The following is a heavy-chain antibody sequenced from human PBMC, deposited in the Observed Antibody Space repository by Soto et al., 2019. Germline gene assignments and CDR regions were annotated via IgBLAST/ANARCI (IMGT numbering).Heavy chain of an antibody. D-gene: IGHD3-22*01. CDR1: GFTFSSYS. J-gene: IGHJ3*02. CDR3: ARAFSRTYYYDSSGYFWNALDI. Sequence: GGSLRLSCAASGFTFSSYSMNCVRQAPGKGLEWVSSISSSSSYIYYADSVKGRFTISRDNAKNSLYLQMNSLRAEDTAVYYCARAFSRTYYYDSSGYFWNALDIWGQGTMVTVS. V-gene: IGHV3-21*01. CDR2: ISSSSSYI.